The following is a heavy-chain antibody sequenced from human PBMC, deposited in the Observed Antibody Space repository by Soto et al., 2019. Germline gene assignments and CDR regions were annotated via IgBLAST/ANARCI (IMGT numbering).Heavy chain of an antibody. V-gene: IGHV4-34*01. Sequence: QVQLQQWGAGLLKPSETLSLTCAVYGGSFSGYYWNWIRQPPGKGLEWIGEINHSGSTNYNPSLKSRVTLSVDTSKNQFSLKLSSVTAADTAVYYCARGWVRLLDYWGQGTLVTVSS. D-gene: IGHD4-17*01. CDR1: GGSFSGYY. CDR2: INHSGST. J-gene: IGHJ4*02. CDR3: ARGWVRLLDY.